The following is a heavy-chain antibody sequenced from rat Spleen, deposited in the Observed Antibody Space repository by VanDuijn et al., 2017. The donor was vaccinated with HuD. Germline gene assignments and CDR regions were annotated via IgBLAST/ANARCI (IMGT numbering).Heavy chain of an antibody. Sequence: EVQLQESGPGLVKPSQSLSLTCSVTGYSITSNYWVWIRKFPGNKMEWIAYINGACSTNYNPSLKSRISITRDTTKNQVFLQVNSVATEDTATYCCARWDYYDGTYGVMDAWGQGASVTVSS. D-gene: IGHD1-12*02. CDR1: GYSITSNY. J-gene: IGHJ4*01. CDR3: ARWDYYDGTYGVMDA. V-gene: IGHV3-3*01. CDR2: INGACST.